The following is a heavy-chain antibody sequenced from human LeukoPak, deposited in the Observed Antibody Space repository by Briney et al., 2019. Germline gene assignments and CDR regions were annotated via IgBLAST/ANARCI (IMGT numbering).Heavy chain of an antibody. CDR1: GYTFTGYY. D-gene: IGHD3-22*01. V-gene: IGHV1-2*02. CDR3: ARPFDSSAYFLQPFDS. Sequence: ASVKASCKASGYTFTGYYMHWVRQAPGQGLEWRGWINPNSGGTNYAQKFQGRVTMTRDTSISTAYMELSRLRSDDTAVYYCARPFDSSAYFLQPFDSWGQGALVIVSS. J-gene: IGHJ4*02. CDR2: INPNSGGT.